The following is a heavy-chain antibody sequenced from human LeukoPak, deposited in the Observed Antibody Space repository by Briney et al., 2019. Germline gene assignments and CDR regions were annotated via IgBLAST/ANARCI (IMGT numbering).Heavy chain of an antibody. CDR1: GYTFTNYG. V-gene: IGHV1-18*01. D-gene: IGHD6-13*01. Sequence: ASGKVSCKASGYTFTNYGISWVRQAPGQGLEWMGWISTYNGNTKFAQKFQGSVTMTTDTSTSTAYMELRSLRSDDTAVYYCARACSSSCHGGFDYWGQGTLVSVSS. CDR3: ARACSSSCHGGFDY. J-gene: IGHJ4*02. CDR2: ISTYNGNT.